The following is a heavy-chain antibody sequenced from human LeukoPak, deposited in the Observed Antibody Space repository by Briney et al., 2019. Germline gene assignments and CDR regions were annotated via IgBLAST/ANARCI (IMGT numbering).Heavy chain of an antibody. CDR3: ARDLRNGPEQYYFDY. CDR1: GGSISRYY. V-gene: IGHV4-59*01. D-gene: IGHD1-1*01. Sequence: SETLSLTCTVSGGSISRYYWSWIRQPPGKGLEWIGYIYYSGSTNYNPSPKRRVTISVDTSKNQFSLKLSSGTAADTAVYYCARDLRNGPEQYYFDYWGQGTLVTVSS. CDR2: IYYSGST. J-gene: IGHJ4*02.